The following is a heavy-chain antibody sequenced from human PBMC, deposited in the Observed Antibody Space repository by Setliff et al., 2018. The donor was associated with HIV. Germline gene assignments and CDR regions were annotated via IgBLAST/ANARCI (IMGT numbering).Heavy chain of an antibody. Sequence: ASVKVSCKVSGYTFPDYYFQWVRQAPGKGLEWVGLIDPDRGETVYAEKLQGRVTITADRSKDIAYMKLSSLRYEDTDMYYCAWGTQRPIDSWGQGTLVTVAS. J-gene: IGHJ4*02. D-gene: IGHD3-16*01. V-gene: IGHV1-69-2*01. CDR2: IDPDRGET. CDR3: AWGTQRPIDS. CDR1: GYTFPDYY.